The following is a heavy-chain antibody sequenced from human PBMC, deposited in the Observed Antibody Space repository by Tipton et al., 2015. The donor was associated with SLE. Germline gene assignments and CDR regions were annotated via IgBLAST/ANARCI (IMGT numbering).Heavy chain of an antibody. Sequence: SLRLSCAASEFTFSSYWMHWVRQVPGKGLVWVSRINTDGTTTSYADSVKGRFTISRDNAKNTLYLQMSGLRADDTAVYYCARDPGADASGYFFVGFLQHWGQGTLVTVSS. CDR2: INTDGTTT. CDR3: ARDPGADASGYFFVGFLQH. CDR1: EFTFSSYW. V-gene: IGHV3-74*01. D-gene: IGHD5-12*01. J-gene: IGHJ1*01.